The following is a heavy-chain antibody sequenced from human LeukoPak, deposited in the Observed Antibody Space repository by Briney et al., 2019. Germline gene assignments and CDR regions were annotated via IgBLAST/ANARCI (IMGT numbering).Heavy chain of an antibody. CDR1: GFTFHQYA. CDR2: ICWNSGSI. CDR3: AKDKAPLYSGYDWDLDF. Sequence: PGRSLRLSCAASGFTFHQYAIHWVRQVPGKGLEWVSGICWNSGSIGYADSVRGRFTISRDNAKNSVYLQMNSLRAEDTALYYCAKDKAPLYSGYDWDLDFWGQGTLVIVSS. J-gene: IGHJ4*02. D-gene: IGHD5-12*01. V-gene: IGHV3-9*01.